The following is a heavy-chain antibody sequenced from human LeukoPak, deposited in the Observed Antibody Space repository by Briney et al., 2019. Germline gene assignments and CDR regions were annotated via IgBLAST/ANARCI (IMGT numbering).Heavy chain of an antibody. J-gene: IGHJ6*02. V-gene: IGHV1-18*01. Sequence: ASVKVSCKASGYTFTSYGISWVRQAPGQGLEWMGWINTYNGNTHYAQKLQGRVTMTTDTATSTAYMELRSLSSDDTAAYYCARDAPGLAYYYGLDVWGQGTTVTVSS. CDR1: GYTFTSYG. CDR2: INTYNGNT. CDR3: ARDAPGLAYYYGLDV. D-gene: IGHD3-10*01.